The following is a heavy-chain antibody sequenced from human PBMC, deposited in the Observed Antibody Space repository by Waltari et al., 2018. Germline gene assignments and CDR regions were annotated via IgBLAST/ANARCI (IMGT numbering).Heavy chain of an antibody. CDR3: ARVGQGGDWDIRAGRD. D-gene: IGHD2-21*02. V-gene: IGHV3-21*01. CDR1: GFTFSSYS. J-gene: IGHJ4*02. Sequence: EVQLVESGGGLVKPGGSLRLSCADSGFTFSSYSLNWVRQAPGKGLEWVSSISSSSSYIYYADSVKGRFTISRDNAKNSLYLQMNSLRAEDTAGYYCARVGQGGDWDIRAGRDWGQGTLVTVSS. CDR2: ISSSSSYI.